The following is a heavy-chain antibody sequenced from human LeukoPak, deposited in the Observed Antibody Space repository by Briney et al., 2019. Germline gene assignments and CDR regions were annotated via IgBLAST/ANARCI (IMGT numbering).Heavy chain of an antibody. D-gene: IGHD6-6*01. V-gene: IGHV1-8*01. CDR2: MNPNSGNT. J-gene: IGHJ4*02. CDR1: GYTFTSYD. Sequence: GASVKVSCKASGYTFTSYDINWVRQATGQGLEWMGWMNPNSGNTGYAQKFQGRVTMTRNTSISTAYMELSSLRSEDAAVYYCARGPAGWQLADDFDYWGQGTLVTVSS. CDR3: ARGPAGWQLADDFDY.